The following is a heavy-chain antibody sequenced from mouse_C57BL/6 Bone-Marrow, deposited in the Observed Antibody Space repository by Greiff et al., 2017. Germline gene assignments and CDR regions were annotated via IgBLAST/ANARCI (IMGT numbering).Heavy chain of an antibody. Sequence: QVQLKESGAELARPGASVKLSCKASGYTFTSYGISWVKQSTGQGLEWIGEMYPRSGNTYYKEKFKGKATLTADKSSSTAYMELRSLTSEDSAVYFWARGGLRRAYWGQGTLVTVSA. D-gene: IGHD2-2*01. CDR1: GYTFTSYG. V-gene: IGHV1-81*01. J-gene: IGHJ3*01. CDR3: ARGGLRRAY. CDR2: MYPRSGNT.